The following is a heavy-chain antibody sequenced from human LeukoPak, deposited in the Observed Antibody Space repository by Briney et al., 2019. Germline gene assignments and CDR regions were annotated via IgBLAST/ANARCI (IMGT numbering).Heavy chain of an antibody. J-gene: IGHJ5*02. CDR1: GGTFSSYA. D-gene: IGHD3-22*01. CDR3: GSDYYDSSGSFRT. V-gene: IGHV1-69*05. CDR2: IIPIFGTA. Sequence: ASVKVSCKASGGTFSSYAISWVRQAPGQGLEWMGRIIPIFGTANYAQKFQGRVTITTDESTSTAYMELSSLRSEDTAVYYCGSDYYDSSGSFRTWGQGTLVTVSS.